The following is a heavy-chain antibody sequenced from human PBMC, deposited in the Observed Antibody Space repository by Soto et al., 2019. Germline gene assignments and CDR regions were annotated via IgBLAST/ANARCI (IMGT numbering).Heavy chain of an antibody. Sequence: SETLSLTCTVSGGSISSYYWSWIRQPPGKGLEWIGYIYYSGSTNYNPSLKSRVTISVDTSKNQFSLKLSSVTAADTAVYYCAREAVTPYYYYYGMDVWGQGTTVTVSS. V-gene: IGHV4-59*01. CDR3: AREAVTPYYYYYGMDV. D-gene: IGHD4-17*01. CDR2: IYYSGST. J-gene: IGHJ6*02. CDR1: GGSISSYY.